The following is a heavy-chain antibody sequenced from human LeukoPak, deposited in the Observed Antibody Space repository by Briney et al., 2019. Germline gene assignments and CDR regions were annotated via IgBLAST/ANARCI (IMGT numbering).Heavy chain of an antibody. CDR3: ARGGIGATMVRGVPSPGNWFDP. V-gene: IGHV4-31*03. J-gene: IGHJ5*02. CDR2: IYYSAST. Sequence: PSETMSLTCTVSGGSISSGCYYWSWIRQHPGKGLEWIGYIYYSASTYYNPSLKSRVTISVDTSKNQFSLKLSSVTAADTAVYYCARGGIGATMVRGVPSPGNWFDPWGQGTLVTVSS. D-gene: IGHD3-10*01. CDR1: GGSISSGCYY.